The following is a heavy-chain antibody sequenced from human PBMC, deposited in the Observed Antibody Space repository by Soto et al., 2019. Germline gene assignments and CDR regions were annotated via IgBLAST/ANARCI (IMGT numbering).Heavy chain of an antibody. D-gene: IGHD3-9*01. V-gene: IGHV1-18*01. CDR2: MGAHSGHT. Sequence: QFQLVQSGAEVKKPGASVRVSCKASGYNFTRFGITWVRQAPGQGLEWMGWMGAHSGHTRPAPKFQGRLTMTTDASMTTAYIDLRSLRSDDTALYYCGREGQRLAQEDYYQFNGMDVWGQGTTVIVSS. J-gene: IGHJ6*02. CDR3: GREGQRLAQEDYYQFNGMDV. CDR1: GYNFTRFG.